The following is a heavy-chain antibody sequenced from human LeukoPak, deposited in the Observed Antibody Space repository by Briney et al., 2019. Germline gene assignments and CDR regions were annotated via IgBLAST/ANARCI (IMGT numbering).Heavy chain of an antibody. CDR3: ARGALTLGYCSSTNCYSYYGMDV. D-gene: IGHD2-2*01. Sequence: GGSLRPSCAASGVTFSSYSMNWVRQAPGKGLEWVSSISSSSSYIYYADSVKGRFTISRDNAKNSLYLQMNSLRAEDTAVYYCARGALTLGYCSSTNCYSYYGMDVWGQGTTVIVSS. CDR2: ISSSSSYI. V-gene: IGHV3-21*01. J-gene: IGHJ6*02. CDR1: GVTFSSYS.